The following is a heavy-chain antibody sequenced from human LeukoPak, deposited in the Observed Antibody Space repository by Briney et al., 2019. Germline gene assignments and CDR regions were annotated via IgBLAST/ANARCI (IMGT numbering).Heavy chain of an antibody. CDR3: AKDRLGGNYYYYMDV. CDR1: GFTFSSYA. CDR2: ISGSGVST. D-gene: IGHD6-19*01. J-gene: IGHJ6*03. V-gene: IGHV3-23*01. Sequence: GGSLRLSCAASGFTFSSYAMSWVRQAPGKGLEWVSAISGSGVSTYYAGSVQGRFTISRDNSYNTLYLQMNSLRAEDTAVYYCAKDRLGGNYYYYMDVWGKGTTVTVSS.